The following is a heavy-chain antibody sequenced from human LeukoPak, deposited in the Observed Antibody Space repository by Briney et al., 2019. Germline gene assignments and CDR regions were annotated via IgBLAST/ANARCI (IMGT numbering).Heavy chain of an antibody. Sequence: SVKVSCKASGFTFTSSSVQWVRQARGQRLEWIGWIVVGSGNINYAQKFQERVTITRDMSASTAYMELSSLRSEDTAVYYCVADGFQKEGNAFDIWGQGTMVAVSP. D-gene: IGHD1-1*01. CDR3: VADGFQKEGNAFDI. CDR1: GFTFTSSS. V-gene: IGHV1-58*01. CDR2: IVVGSGNI. J-gene: IGHJ3*02.